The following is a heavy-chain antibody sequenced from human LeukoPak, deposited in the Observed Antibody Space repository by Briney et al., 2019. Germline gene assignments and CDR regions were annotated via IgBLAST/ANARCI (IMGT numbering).Heavy chain of an antibody. Sequence: SVKVSCKASGGTFSSYAISWVRQAPGQGVEWMGGIIPIFGTANYAQKFQGRVTITADKSTSTAYMELSSLRSEDTAVYYCAREGQTTVTRGYFDYWGQGTLVTVSS. CDR2: IIPIFGTA. V-gene: IGHV1-69*06. CDR3: AREGQTTVTRGYFDY. CDR1: GGTFSSYA. D-gene: IGHD4-17*01. J-gene: IGHJ4*02.